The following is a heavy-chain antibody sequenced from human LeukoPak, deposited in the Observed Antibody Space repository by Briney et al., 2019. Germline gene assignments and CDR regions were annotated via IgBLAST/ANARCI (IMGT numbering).Heavy chain of an antibody. Sequence: ASVKVSCEVSGHTLTELSIHWVRQTPGKGLEWMGDSHPEDGAPNLSQNFQGRISMTEHTSIDTAYLDFTSLTSDDTAVYFCAAVRTSPQEFYNDTASRNPTTYGGQGTLVTVSS. CDR3: AAVRTSPQEFYNDTASRNPTTY. CDR1: GHTLTELS. CDR2: SHPEDGAP. D-gene: IGHD5-18*01. J-gene: IGHJ4*02. V-gene: IGHV1-24*01.